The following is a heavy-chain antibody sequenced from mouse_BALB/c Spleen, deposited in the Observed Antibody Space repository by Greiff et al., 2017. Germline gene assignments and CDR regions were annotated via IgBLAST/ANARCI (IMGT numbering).Heavy chain of an antibody. CDR2: INPSSGYT. D-gene: IGHD2-10*02. J-gene: IGHJ3*01. Sequence: VQLQQSAAELARPGASVKMSCKASGYTFTSYTMHWVKQRPGQGLEWIGYINPSSGYTEYNQKFKDKTTLTADKSSSTAYMQLSSLTSEDSAVYYCASGYGNYGWFAYWGQGTLVTVSA. V-gene: IGHV1-4*02. CDR1: GYTFTSYT. CDR3: ASGYGNYGWFAY.